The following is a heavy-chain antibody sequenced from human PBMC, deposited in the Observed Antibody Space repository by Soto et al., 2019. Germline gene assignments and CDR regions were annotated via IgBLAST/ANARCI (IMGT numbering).Heavy chain of an antibody. V-gene: IGHV1-18*01. CDR3: ARGRNGDY. Sequence: QVHLVQSGAEVKKPGASVKVSCKGSGYAFTTYGITWVRQAPGQGLEWMGWISAHNGNTNYAQKLQGRVTVTRDTSTSTAYMEMRSLRSDDTAVYYCARGRNGDYWGQRPLVTVSS. CDR2: ISAHNGNT. J-gene: IGHJ4*02. CDR1: GYAFTTYG. D-gene: IGHD1-1*01.